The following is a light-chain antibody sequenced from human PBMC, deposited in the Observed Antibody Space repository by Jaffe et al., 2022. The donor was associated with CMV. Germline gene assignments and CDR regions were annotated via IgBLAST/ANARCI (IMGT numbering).Light chain of an antibody. J-gene: IGKJ1*01. CDR1: QDISNY. V-gene: IGKV1-27*01. CDR2: GAS. Sequence: DIQMTQSPSSLSASVGDRVIITCRASQDISNYLAWYQQRPGKVPKLLIYGASTLQSEVPSRFSGSGSGTDFTLTISSLQPEDVATYYCQKYNSAPWTFGPGTKVEVK. CDR3: QKYNSAPWT.